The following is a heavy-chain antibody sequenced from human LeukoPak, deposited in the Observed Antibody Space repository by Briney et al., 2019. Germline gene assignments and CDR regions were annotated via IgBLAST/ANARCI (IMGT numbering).Heavy chain of an antibody. Sequence: GASVKVSCKASGYTFTSYGISWVRQAPGQGLEWMGCISAYNGNTNYAQKLQGRVTMTTDTSTSTAYMELRSLRSDDTAVYYCARDGPRTFSYGSGSYYTPHYFDYWGQGTLVTVSS. J-gene: IGHJ4*02. V-gene: IGHV1-18*01. CDR1: GYTFTSYG. CDR3: ARDGPRTFSYGSGSYYTPHYFDY. D-gene: IGHD3-10*01. CDR2: ISAYNGNT.